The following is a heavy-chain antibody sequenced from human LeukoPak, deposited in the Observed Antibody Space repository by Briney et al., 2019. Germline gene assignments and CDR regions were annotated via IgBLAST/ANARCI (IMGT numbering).Heavy chain of an antibody. CDR2: MNPNSGNT. CDR1: GYTFTSYD. CDR3: ARGRVVVVPAASSRKTHYYYYYMDV. J-gene: IGHJ6*03. Sequence: GASVKVSCKASGYTFTSYDINWVRQATGQGLEWMGWMNPNSGNTGYAQKFQGRVTMTRNTSISTAYMELSSLRSEDTAVYYCARGRVVVVPAASSRKTHYYYYYMDVWGKETTVTVSS. V-gene: IGHV1-8*01. D-gene: IGHD2-2*01.